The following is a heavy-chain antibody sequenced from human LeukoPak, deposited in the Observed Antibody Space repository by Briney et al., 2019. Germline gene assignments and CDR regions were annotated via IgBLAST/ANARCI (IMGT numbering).Heavy chain of an antibody. J-gene: IGHJ5*02. CDR3: VRSPACSSGTCYPNWFDP. V-gene: IGHV5-51*01. Sequence: HGESLKISCKGSGYTFTNYWIGWVRQMPGKGLEWMGITYPGDSNTRYSPSFQGQVTISADKSISSAYLQWSSLKASDTAMYYCVRSPACSSGTCYPNWFDPWGQGTLVTVSS. CDR1: GYTFTNYW. D-gene: IGHD2-15*01. CDR2: TYPGDSNT.